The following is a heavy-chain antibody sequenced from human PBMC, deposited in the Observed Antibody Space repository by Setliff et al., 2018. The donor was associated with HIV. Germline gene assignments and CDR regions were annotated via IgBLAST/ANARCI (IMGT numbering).Heavy chain of an antibody. CDR2: VNSDGGSK. V-gene: IGHV3-74*01. CDR3: ARGYDPVVFGMAY. CDR1: GFTFDRYW. Sequence: GGSLRLSCAASGFTFDRYWMHWVRQAPGKGLVWVSRVNSDGGSKTYADSVKDRFTISRDNAKNTLYLQMNSLRAEDTAVYYCARGYDPVVFGMAYWGQGTLVTVSS. J-gene: IGHJ4*02. D-gene: IGHD3-16*01.